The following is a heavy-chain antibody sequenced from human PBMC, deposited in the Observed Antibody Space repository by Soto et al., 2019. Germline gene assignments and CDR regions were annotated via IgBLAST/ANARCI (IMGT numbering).Heavy chain of an antibody. Sequence: QVQLVQSGAEVKKPGASVKVSCKTSGYTFTNFGLSWGRQAPGQGLEWMGWISSYNGNTNYAQNFQGRVTKTTDTSTSTVNMELTSLRYDDKALYYGARGGTPIDYWGHGTLVTVSS. CDR1: GYTFTNFG. D-gene: IGHD3-16*01. CDR2: ISSYNGNT. J-gene: IGHJ4*01. V-gene: IGHV1-18*01. CDR3: ARGGTPIDY.